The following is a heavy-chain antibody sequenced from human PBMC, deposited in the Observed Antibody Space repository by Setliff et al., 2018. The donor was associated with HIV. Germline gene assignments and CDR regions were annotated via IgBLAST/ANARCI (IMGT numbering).Heavy chain of an antibody. CDR1: GYIFIRYY. CDR2: INPHTGVT. V-gene: IGHV1-2*02. Sequence: ASVKVSCKTSGYIFIRYYIFWVRQAPGQGLEWMGNINPHTGVTKYAEKFQGRVTMTRDTSINTIYMELSRLIPDDTAVYYCARDLRDGFEEWFSTLDDGMDVWGQGTTVTVSS. D-gene: IGHD3-3*01. J-gene: IGHJ6*02. CDR3: ARDLRDGFEEWFSTLDDGMDV.